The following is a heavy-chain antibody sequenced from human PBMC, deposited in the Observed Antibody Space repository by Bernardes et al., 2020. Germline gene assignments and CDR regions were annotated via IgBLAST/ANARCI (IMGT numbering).Heavy chain of an antibody. CDR2: IKGDGSQR. J-gene: IGHJ4*02. Sequence: GGSLRLSCAASGFPFTIYWMSWVRQAPGKGLEWVANIKGDGSQRSSMDSLRGRFTISRDNAKNLLYLQMSSLRAEDTAVYYCARIDELTGRDYWGQGTLVTVPS. CDR3: ARIDELTGRDY. V-gene: IGHV3-7*01. D-gene: IGHD3-9*01. CDR1: GFPFTIYW.